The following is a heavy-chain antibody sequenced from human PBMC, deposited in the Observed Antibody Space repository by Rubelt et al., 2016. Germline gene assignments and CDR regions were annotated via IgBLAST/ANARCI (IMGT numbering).Heavy chain of an antibody. D-gene: IGHD3-3*01. V-gene: IGHV1-46*01. CDR3: ARSPRYDFEDNWFDP. J-gene: IGHJ5*02. Sequence: QVQLVQSGAGVKKPGASVKVSCKASGYTFTSYYMHWVRQAPGQGLEWMGIINPSGGSTSYAQKFQGRVTMTRETSTSTVYMELSSLRSEDTAVYYCARSPRYDFEDNWFDPWGQGTLVTVSS. CDR1: GYTFTSYY. CDR2: INPSGGST.